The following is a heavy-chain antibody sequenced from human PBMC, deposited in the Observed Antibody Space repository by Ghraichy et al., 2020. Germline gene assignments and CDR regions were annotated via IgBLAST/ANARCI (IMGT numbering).Heavy chain of an antibody. D-gene: IGHD2-8*01. V-gene: IGHV4-34*01. CDR1: DASFNDDN. J-gene: IGHJ4*02. CDR3: ARRQKWLPGPFDS. CDR2: INQSGKS. Sequence: LSLTCAVHDASFNDDNWMWIRQPPGKGLEWIGEINQSGKSSYKPSLESRVTISIDTAKNQFYLNLTSVTAADTAGYYCARRQKWLPGPFDSWGQGTLVAVSS.